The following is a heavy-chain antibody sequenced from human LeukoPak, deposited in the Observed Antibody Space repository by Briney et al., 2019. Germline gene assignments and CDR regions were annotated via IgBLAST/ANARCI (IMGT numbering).Heavy chain of an antibody. CDR2: ISAYNGNT. V-gene: IGHV1-18*04. J-gene: IGHJ4*02. D-gene: IGHD6-13*01. CDR1: GYTFTSYG. Sequence: ASVKVSCKASGYTFTSYGISWVRQAPGQGLEWMGWISAYNGNTNSAQKFQGGVTMTTDTSTSTAYMELRSLRSDDTAVYYCARDLWGTPVQSSSVPFDYWGQGTLVTVSS. CDR3: ARDLWGTPVQSSSVPFDY.